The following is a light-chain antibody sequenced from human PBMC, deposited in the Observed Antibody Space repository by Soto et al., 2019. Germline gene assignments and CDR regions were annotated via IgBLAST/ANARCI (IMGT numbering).Light chain of an antibody. CDR3: QSYNSTNWV. CDR2: EDN. CDR1: SGSIASSY. V-gene: IGLV6-57*03. Sequence: NFMLTQPHSVSESPGKTVTISCTRSSGSIASSYVQWYQQRPGSAPTTVIYEDNQRPSGVPDRFSGSVDSSSNSASLTISGLKTEDEADYCCQSYNSTNWVFGGGTKLTVL. J-gene: IGLJ3*02.